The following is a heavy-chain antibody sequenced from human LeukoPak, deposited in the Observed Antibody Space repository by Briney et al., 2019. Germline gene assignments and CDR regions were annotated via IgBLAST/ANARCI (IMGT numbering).Heavy chain of an antibody. CDR2: IIPVLGIP. J-gene: IGHJ4*02. CDR1: GGTFSSYS. V-gene: IGHV1-69*04. CDR3: ATEYDFLTGFFVQ. D-gene: IGHD3-9*01. Sequence: SVTVFCKASGGTFSSYSFAWVRQAPGQGLEWVGRIIPVLGIPNYAKTFQGRVTITADKPTSTAYMELSSLRSEDTAVYYCATEYDFLTGFFVQWGQGTLVTVSS.